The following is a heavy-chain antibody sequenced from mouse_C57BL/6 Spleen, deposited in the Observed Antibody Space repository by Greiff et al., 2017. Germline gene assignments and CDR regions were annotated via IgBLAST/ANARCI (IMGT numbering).Heavy chain of an antibody. J-gene: IGHJ1*03. CDR2: ISYDGSH. D-gene: IGHD1-1*01. CDR1: GYSITSGYY. CDR3: AEGVVTTALVATWNWYFDV. V-gene: IGHV3-6*01. Sequence: EVKLMESGPGLVKPSQSLSLTCSVTGYSITSGYYWNWIRQFPGNKLEWMGYISYDGSHNYNPSLKNRISITRDTSKNQFLLKLNSVTTEDSATYCCAEGVVTTALVATWNWYFDVWGTGTTVTVSS.